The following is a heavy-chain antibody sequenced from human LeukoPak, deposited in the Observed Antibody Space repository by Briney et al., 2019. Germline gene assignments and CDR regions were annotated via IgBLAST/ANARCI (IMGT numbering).Heavy chain of an antibody. V-gene: IGHV1-69*05. CDR1: GGTFSSYA. J-gene: IGHJ4*02. CDR2: IIPIFGTA. Sequence: SVTVSCKASGGTFSSYAISWVRQAPGQGLEWMGGIIPIFGTANYAQKFQGRVTITTDESTSTAYMELSSLRSEDTAVYYCAMGGYGGDPGGYWGQGTLVTVSS. D-gene: IGHD4-23*01. CDR3: AMGGYGGDPGGY.